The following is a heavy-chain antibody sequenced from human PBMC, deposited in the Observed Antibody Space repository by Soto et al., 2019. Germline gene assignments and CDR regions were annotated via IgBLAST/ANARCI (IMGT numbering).Heavy chain of an antibody. D-gene: IGHD2-15*01. J-gene: IGHJ5*02. CDR3: VRYSGASGWLDP. Sequence: PSETLSLTCAVYGGSISSTDYYWVWIRQPPGKGLEWIGSIHSDGNTYYNPSLASRVTISVDTSKNQFSLKLSSVTAADTAMYYCVRYSGASGWLDPWGQGTQVTVSS. V-gene: IGHV4-39*01. CDR1: GGSISSTDYY. CDR2: IHSDGNT.